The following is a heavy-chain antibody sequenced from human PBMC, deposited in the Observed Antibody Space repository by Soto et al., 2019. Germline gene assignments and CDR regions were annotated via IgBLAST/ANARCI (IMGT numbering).Heavy chain of an antibody. CDR3: ARTAAAGKYYYGVDV. J-gene: IGHJ6*02. D-gene: IGHD6-13*01. V-gene: IGHV5-51*01. CDR2: IYPGDSDT. Sequence: PGESLKISCKGSGYSFTSYWIGWVRQMPGKGLEWMGIIYPGDSDTRYSPSFQGQVTISADKSISTAYLQWSSLKASDTAIYYCARTAAAGKYYYGVDVWGQGTTVTVAS. CDR1: GYSFTSYW.